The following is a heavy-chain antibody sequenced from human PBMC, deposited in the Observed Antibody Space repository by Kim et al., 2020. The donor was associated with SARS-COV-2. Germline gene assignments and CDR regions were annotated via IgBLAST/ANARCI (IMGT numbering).Heavy chain of an antibody. CDR2: ISWDGGDT. V-gene: IGHV3-43D*03. J-gene: IGHJ6*02. CDR1: GFTFDDYA. D-gene: IGHD6-19*01. CDR3: AKDLARRDWYAGYYYGMDV. Sequence: GGSLRLSCAASGFTFDDYAIHWVRQAPGKSLEWVSLISWDGGDTYYADSVKGRFTISRDNNKNSLYLQMNSLRPEDTALYYCAKDLARRDWYAGYYYGMDVWGRGTTVTVSS.